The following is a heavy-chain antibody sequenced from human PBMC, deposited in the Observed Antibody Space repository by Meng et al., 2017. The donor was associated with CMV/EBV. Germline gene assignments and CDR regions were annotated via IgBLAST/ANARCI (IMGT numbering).Heavy chain of an antibody. D-gene: IGHD6-13*01. J-gene: IGHJ4*02. CDR1: GGSFSGYY. V-gene: IGHV4-34*01. Sequence: VQLTQWGAELLKPSETLSLTGAVYGGSFSGYYWSWIRQPPGKGLEWIGEINHSGSTNYNPSLKSRVTISVDTSKNQFSLKLSSVTAADTAVYYCAGGIAAAGTRYFDYWGQGTLVTVSS. CDR3: AGGIAAAGTRYFDY. CDR2: INHSGST.